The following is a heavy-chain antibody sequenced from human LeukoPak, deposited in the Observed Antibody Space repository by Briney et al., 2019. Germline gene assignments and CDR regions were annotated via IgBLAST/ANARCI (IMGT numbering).Heavy chain of an antibody. D-gene: IGHD3-10*01. CDR1: GFTFSGRG. V-gene: IGHV3-30*02. CDR3: ATSKGLGEYFDF. J-gene: IGHJ4*02. Sequence: PGGSLRLSCTASGFTFSGRGLHWVRQSPGKGLEWVSFIHSEGRNTYYADSVKGRFTISRDNSKNALYLQMNSLRPEDTAVYHCATSKGLGEYFDFWAQGTLVTVSS. CDR2: IHSEGRNT.